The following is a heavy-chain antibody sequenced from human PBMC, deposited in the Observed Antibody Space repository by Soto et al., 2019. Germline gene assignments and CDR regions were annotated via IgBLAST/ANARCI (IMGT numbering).Heavy chain of an antibody. V-gene: IGHV1-69*13. J-gene: IGHJ4*02. CDR2: IIPLFGTT. CDR3: ATNNRASYHFDY. D-gene: IGHD3-16*02. CDR1: GGTFSSYA. Sequence: SVKVSCKAFGGTFSSYAISWVRQAPGQGLEWMGGIIPLFGTTNYAPKFQGRVAITADERARTAYMDLSSLKSEDTAVYYCATNNRASYHFDYWGQGTLVTVSS.